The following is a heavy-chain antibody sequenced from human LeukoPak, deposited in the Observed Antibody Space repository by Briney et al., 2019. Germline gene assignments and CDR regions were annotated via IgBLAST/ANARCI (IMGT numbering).Heavy chain of an antibody. Sequence: SETLSLTCTVSGGSISSYYWSWIRQPPGKGLEWIGYIYYSGSTNYNPSLKSRVTISVDTSKNQFSLKLSSVTAADTAVYYCARETLQIAANWFDPWGQGTLVTVSS. V-gene: IGHV4-59*12. CDR3: ARETLQIAANWFDP. J-gene: IGHJ5*02. CDR1: GGSISSYY. CDR2: IYYSGST. D-gene: IGHD2-21*01.